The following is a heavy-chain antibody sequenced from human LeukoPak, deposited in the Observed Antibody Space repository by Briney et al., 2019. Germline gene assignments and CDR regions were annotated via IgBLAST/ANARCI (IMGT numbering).Heavy chain of an antibody. CDR3: STTGTIPQSH. CDR1: GFTFGDYG. D-gene: IGHD4-17*01. V-gene: IGHV3-49*04. Sequence: GGSLRLSCTASGFTFGDYGMSWVPEAPGKGLEWVGLIRSKASGRTTEYAASVKGRFSISRDDSKSIAYLQMNSLKTEDTAVYYCSTTGTIPQSHWGQGTLVTVSS. CDR2: IRSKASGRTT. J-gene: IGHJ4*02.